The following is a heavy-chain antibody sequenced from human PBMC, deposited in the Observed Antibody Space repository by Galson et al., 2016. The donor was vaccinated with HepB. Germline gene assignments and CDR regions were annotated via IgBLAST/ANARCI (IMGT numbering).Heavy chain of an antibody. D-gene: IGHD5-12*01. CDR2: ISGYNGNR. Sequence: SVKVSCKASGYTFITYGISWVRQAPGQGLEWMGWISGYNGNRKYAEKVQGRATMTTDTSTSTAYMELRSLRSDDTAVYYCARDLVDIVVQPGWFDPWGQGTLVIVSS. CDR1: GYTFITYG. J-gene: IGHJ5*02. V-gene: IGHV1-18*04. CDR3: ARDLVDIVVQPGWFDP.